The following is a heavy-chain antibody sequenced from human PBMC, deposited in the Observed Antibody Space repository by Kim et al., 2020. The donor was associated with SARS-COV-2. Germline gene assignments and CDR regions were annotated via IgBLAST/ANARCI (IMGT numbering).Heavy chain of an antibody. CDR3: ARDLTALDY. Sequence: GGSLRLSCTASGFTFSSNWMSWVRQAPGKGLEWVANIKEDGGEKHYVDSVKGRFIISRDNAQNSQFLQMNSLRAEDTAVYYCARDLTALDYWGQGTLVTVSS. D-gene: IGHD5-18*01. CDR2: IKEDGGEK. CDR1: GFTFSSNW. J-gene: IGHJ4*02. V-gene: IGHV3-7*03.